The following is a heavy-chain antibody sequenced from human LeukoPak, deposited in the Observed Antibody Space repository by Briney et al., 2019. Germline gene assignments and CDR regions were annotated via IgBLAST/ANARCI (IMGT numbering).Heavy chain of an antibody. CDR2: INTDGSRT. J-gene: IGHJ4*02. D-gene: IGHD3-9*01. CDR3: ASDFTGYDDY. V-gene: IGHV3-74*01. Sequence: TGGSLRLSCAASGFTFSRYWMHWVRQAPGRGLVWVSRINTDGSRTGYADYVKGRFTISRDNAKNTLYLQMNSLGAEDTAVYYCASDFTGYDDYWGQGTLVTVSS. CDR1: GFTFSRYW.